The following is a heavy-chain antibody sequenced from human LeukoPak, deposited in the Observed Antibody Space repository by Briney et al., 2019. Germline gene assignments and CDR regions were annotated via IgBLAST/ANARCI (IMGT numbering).Heavy chain of an antibody. V-gene: IGHV3-30-3*01. CDR1: GFTFSSYA. D-gene: IGHD1-26*01. Sequence: GGSLRLSRAASGFTFSSYAMHWVRQAPGKGLEWVAVISYDGSNKYYADSVKGRFTISRDNSKNTLYLQMNSLRAEDTAVYYCARDSGSYPDNWFDPWGQGTLVTVSS. J-gene: IGHJ5*02. CDR2: ISYDGSNK. CDR3: ARDSGSYPDNWFDP.